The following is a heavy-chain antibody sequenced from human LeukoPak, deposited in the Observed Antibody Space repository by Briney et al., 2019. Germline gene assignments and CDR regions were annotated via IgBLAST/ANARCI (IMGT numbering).Heavy chain of an antibody. V-gene: IGHV4-59*01. D-gene: IGHD6-19*01. CDR3: ARDGYSSGWSKTGEYYFDY. Sequence: SETLFLTCTVSGGSISSYYWSWIRQPPGKGLEWIGYIYYSGSTNYNPSLKSRVTISVDTSKNQFSLKLSSVTAADTAVYYCARDGYSSGWSKTGEYYFDYWGQGTLVTVSS. J-gene: IGHJ4*02. CDR1: GGSISSYY. CDR2: IYYSGST.